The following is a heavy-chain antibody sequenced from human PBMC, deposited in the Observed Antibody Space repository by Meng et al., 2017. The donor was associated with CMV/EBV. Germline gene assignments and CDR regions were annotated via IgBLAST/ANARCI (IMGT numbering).Heavy chain of an antibody. V-gene: IGHV5-51*01. D-gene: IGHD3-3*01. J-gene: IGHJ3*01. CDR2: IYPGDSET. Sequence: KVSCKGSGYGFTNYWIGWVRQTPGKGLEWMGIIYPGDSETRYNPYFQGQVTISVDRSINTAYLQWSSLKASDTAMYYCTRNYDFWGGYFPDAFDVWGQGTMVTVSS. CDR3: TRNYDFWGGYFPDAFDV. CDR1: GYGFTNYW.